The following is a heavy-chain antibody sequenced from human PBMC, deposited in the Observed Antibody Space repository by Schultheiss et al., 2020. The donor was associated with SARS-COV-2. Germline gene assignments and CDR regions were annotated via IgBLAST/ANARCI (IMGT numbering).Heavy chain of an antibody. CDR3: ATSRGYGDFVFDY. CDR2: ISYDGSNK. V-gene: IGHV3-30*03. D-gene: IGHD4-17*01. Sequence: GGSLRLSCADSGFTFSSYGMHWVRQAPGKGLEWVAVISYDGSNKYYADSVKGRFTISRDNSKNTLYLQMNSLRAEDTAVYYCATSRGYGDFVFDYWGQGTLVTVSS. J-gene: IGHJ4*02. CDR1: GFTFSSYG.